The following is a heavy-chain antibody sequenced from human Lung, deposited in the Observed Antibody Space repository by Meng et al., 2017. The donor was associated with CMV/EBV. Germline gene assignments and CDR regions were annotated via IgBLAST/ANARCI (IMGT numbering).Heavy chain of an antibody. Sequence: GGSXGLXXAASGLTVSSNYMSWVRQAPGKGLEWVSVIYSGGSTYYADSVKGRFTISRDNSKNTLYLQMNSLRAEDTAVYYCARDQGRGCSYGQAYYYGMDVXGQGXTVTVSS. J-gene: IGHJ6*02. CDR3: ARDQGRGCSYGQAYYYGMDV. CDR2: IYSGGST. D-gene: IGHD5-18*01. V-gene: IGHV3-66*02. CDR1: GLTVSSNY.